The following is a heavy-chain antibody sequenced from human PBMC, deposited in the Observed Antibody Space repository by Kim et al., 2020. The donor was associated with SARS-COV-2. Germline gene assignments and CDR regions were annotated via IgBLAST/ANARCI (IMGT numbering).Heavy chain of an antibody. V-gene: IGHV5-10-1*01. Sequence: GESLKISCKGSGYSFTSYWISWVRQMPGKGLEWMGRIDPSDSYTNYSPSFQGHVTISADKSISTAYLQWSSLKASDTAMYYCARHPKRDCSSTSCFVWFDPWGQGTLVTVSS. J-gene: IGHJ5*02. D-gene: IGHD2-2*01. CDR2: IDPSDSYT. CDR3: ARHPKRDCSSTSCFVWFDP. CDR1: GYSFTSYW.